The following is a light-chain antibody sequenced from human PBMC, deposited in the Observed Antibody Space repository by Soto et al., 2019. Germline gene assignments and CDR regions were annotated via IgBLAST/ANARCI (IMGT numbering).Light chain of an antibody. CDR1: QTVSSSY. J-gene: IGKJ1*01. CDR2: GAS. Sequence: EIVLTQSPGTLSLSPGERATLSCRDSQTVSSSYLAWYQQKPGQAHRLLIYGASSRASGISDRFSGSGSGTDFTLTISRLEPEDFAVYYCQQYCGSRTFGQGTKVEI. CDR3: QQYCGSRT. V-gene: IGKV3-20*01.